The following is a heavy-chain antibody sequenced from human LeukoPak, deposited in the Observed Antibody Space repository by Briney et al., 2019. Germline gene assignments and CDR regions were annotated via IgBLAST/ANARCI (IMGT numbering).Heavy chain of an antibody. D-gene: IGHD6-19*01. CDR2: INHSGST. CDR1: GFTFSSYA. CDR3: ARGRLYGGRYRWDYFDY. Sequence: PGGSLRLSCAASGFTFSSYAMSWVRQPPGKGLEWIGEINHSGSTNYNPSLKSRVTMSVDTSKNQFSLKLSSVTAADTAVYYCARGRLYGGRYRWDYFDYWGQGTLVTVSS. V-gene: IGHV4-34*01. J-gene: IGHJ4*02.